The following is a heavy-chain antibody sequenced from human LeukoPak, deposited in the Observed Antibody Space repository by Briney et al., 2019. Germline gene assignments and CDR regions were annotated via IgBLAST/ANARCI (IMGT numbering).Heavy chain of an antibody. D-gene: IGHD6-13*01. V-gene: IGHV1-8*03. J-gene: IGHJ4*02. Sequence: ASVKVSCKASGYTFTSYDINWVRQAPGQGLEWMGWMNPNSGNTGYAQKFQGRVTITRNTSISTAYMELSSLRSEDTAVYYCARGVEGAYSSSWYYFDYWGQGTLVTVSS. CDR3: ARGVEGAYSSSWYYFDY. CDR2: MNPNSGNT. CDR1: GYTFTSYD.